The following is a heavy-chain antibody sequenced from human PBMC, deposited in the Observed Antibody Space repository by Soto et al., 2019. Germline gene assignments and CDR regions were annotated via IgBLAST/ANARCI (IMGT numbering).Heavy chain of an antibody. V-gene: IGHV4-59*01. CDR3: ARETHYGSGSSGMNV. J-gene: IGHJ6*02. CDR1: GGSISGYY. CDR2: IFYSGRP. Sequence: QVQLQESGPGLVKPSETLSLTCTVSGGSISGYYWSWVRLPPGKGLEWLGYIFYSGRPSYNPSLKSRVTISVDTSKNQVSLKLRSVSAADTAVYYCARETHYGSGSSGMNVWGHGTTVIVSS. D-gene: IGHD3-10*01.